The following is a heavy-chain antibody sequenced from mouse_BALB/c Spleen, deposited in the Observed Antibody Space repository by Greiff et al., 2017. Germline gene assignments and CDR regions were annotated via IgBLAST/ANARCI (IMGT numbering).Heavy chain of an antibody. J-gene: IGHJ4*01. D-gene: IGHD2-4*01. V-gene: IGHV1S81*02. CDR1: GYTFTSYY. CDR2: INPSNGGT. CDR3: TRGGLRPYAMGY. Sequence: QVQLQQSGAELVKPGASVKLSCKASGYTFTSYYMYWVKQRPGQGLEWIGEINPSNGGTNFNEKFKSKATLTVDKSSSTAYMQLSSLTSEDSAVYYCTRGGLRPYAMGYWGQGTSVTVSS.